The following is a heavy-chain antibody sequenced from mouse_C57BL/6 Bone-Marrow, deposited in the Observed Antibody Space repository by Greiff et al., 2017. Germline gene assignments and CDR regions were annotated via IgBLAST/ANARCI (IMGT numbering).Heavy chain of an antibody. D-gene: IGHD2-4*01. V-gene: IGHV14-2*01. CDR3: ARDDYDAEGAWFAY. J-gene: IGHJ3*01. CDR2: IDPEDGET. Sequence: EVKLVESGAELVKPGASVKLSCTASGFNIKDYYMHWVKQRPEQGLEWIGRIDPEDGETKYAPKFQGKATITADTASNTAYLQLSSLTSEDTAVYYCARDDYDAEGAWFAYWGQGTLVTVSA. CDR1: GFNIKDYY.